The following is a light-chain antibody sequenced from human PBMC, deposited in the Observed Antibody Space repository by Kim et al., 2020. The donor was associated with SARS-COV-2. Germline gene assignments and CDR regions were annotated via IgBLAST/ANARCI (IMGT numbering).Light chain of an antibody. CDR2: YVS. V-gene: IGKV1-5*01. J-gene: IGKJ1*01. CDR3: QHYNDHWP. CDR1: QSITSW. Sequence: DIQMTQSPSTLSASVGDRVTISCRASQSITSWLAWYQQKPGEAPRVLIYYVSTLQSGVPSSISGSRSGTEFTLTINSLEPDDLATYYCQHYNDHWPFGQGTKV.